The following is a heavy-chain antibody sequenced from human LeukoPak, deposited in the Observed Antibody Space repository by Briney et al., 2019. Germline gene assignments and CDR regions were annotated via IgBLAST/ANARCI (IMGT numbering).Heavy chain of an antibody. CDR1: GFTFSSYA. CDR2: ISYDGSNK. V-gene: IGHV3-30*04. J-gene: IGHJ5*02. D-gene: IGHD2-15*01. Sequence: PGGSLRLSCAASGFTFSSYAMHWVRQAPGKGLEWVAVISYDGSNKYYADSVKGRFTISRDNSKNTLYQQMNSLRAEDTAVYYCARGVVVVVAATSNWFDPWGQGTLVTVSS. CDR3: ARGVVVVVAATSNWFDP.